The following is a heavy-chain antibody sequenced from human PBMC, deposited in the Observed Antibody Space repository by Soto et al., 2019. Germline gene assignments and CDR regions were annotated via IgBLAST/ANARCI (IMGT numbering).Heavy chain of an antibody. D-gene: IGHD2-8*02. CDR1: GGSFSGHY. V-gene: IGHV4-34*01. CDR3: ARDKITGLFAY. J-gene: IGHJ4*02. Sequence: TSETLSLTCAVYGGSFSGHYWTWIRQPPGTGLEWIGEINHSGSTNYNPSLKSRITISVDTSKNQFSLKLTSVTAADTAVYYCARDKITGLFAYWGQGTLVTVSS. CDR2: INHSGST.